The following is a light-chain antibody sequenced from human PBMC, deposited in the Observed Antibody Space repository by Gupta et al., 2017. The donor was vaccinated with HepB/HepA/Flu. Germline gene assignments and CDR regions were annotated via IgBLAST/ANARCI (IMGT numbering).Light chain of an antibody. J-gene: IGKJ4*01. V-gene: IGKV3-15*01. Sequence: EIVMTQSPATLSVSPGERATLSCRASQSVSSNLAWYQQKPGQAPRLLIYGASTRATGIPARFSGSGSGKEFTLTISSRQSEDFAVYYCQQYNNWPLHTFGGGTKVEIK. CDR1: QSVSSN. CDR2: GAS. CDR3: QQYNNWPLHT.